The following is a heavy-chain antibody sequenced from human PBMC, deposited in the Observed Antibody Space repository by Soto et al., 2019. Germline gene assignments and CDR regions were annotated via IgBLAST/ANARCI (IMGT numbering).Heavy chain of an antibody. Sequence: SETLSLSCAVSGGSISSGGYSWSWIRQPPGKGLEWIGYIYHSGSTYYNPSLKSRVTISVDRSKNQFSLKLSSVTAADTAVYYCATALGYSTGWGQGTLVTVSS. CDR3: ATALGYSTG. CDR2: IYHSGST. V-gene: IGHV4-30-2*01. CDR1: GGSISSGGYS. D-gene: IGHD6-19*01. J-gene: IGHJ4*02.